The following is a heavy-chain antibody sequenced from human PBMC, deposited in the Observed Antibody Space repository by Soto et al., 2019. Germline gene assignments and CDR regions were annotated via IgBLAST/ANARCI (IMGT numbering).Heavy chain of an antibody. V-gene: IGHV1-69*06. CDR2: IIPIFGTA. CDR1: GGTFSSYA. D-gene: IGHD6-19*01. J-gene: IGHJ5*02. Sequence: QVQLVQSGAEVKKPGSSVKVSCKASGGTFSSYAISWVRQAPGQGLEWMGGIIPIFGTANYAQKFQGRVTITADKSTSTAYMELSSLRSEDTAVYYCARVTSMGYSCGWGRGWFDPWGQGTLVTVSS. CDR3: ARVTSMGYSCGWGRGWFDP.